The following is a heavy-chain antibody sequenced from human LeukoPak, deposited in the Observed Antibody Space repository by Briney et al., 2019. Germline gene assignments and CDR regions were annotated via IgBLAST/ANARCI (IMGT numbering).Heavy chain of an antibody. V-gene: IGHV1-2*02. CDR3: ARGDVLRYFDWLYYSSDY. CDR1: GYTFTGYY. CDR2: INPNSGGT. J-gene: IGHJ4*02. D-gene: IGHD3-9*01. Sequence: ASVKVSCKASGYTFTGYYMHWVRQAPGQGLEWMGWINPNSGGTNYAQKFQGRVTMTRDTSISTAYMELSRLRSDDTAVYYCARGDVLRYFDWLYYSSDYWGQGTLVTVSS.